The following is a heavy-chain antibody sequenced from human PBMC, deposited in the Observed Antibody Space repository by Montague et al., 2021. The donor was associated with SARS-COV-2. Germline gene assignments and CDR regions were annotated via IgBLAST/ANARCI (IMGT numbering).Heavy chain of an antibody. D-gene: IGHD7-27*01. CDR2: IKQDESEK. J-gene: IGHJ4*02. CDR3: ATDQNWAFDC. CDR1: GFTFGSYW. Sequence: SLRLSCAASGFTFGSYWMSWVRRAPGKGLEWVANIKQDESEKSYVDSVKGRFTISRDNAKNSLYLQMHSLRAEDTAVYYCATDQNWAFDCWGQGALVTVSS. V-gene: IGHV3-7*01.